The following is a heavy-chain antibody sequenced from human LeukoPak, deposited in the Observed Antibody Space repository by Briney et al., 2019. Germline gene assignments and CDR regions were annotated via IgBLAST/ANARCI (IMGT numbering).Heavy chain of an antibody. D-gene: IGHD2-15*01. V-gene: IGHV7-4-1*02. CDR2: INTNTGNP. CDR3: ARAGYCSGGSCYSNAFDI. Sequence: ASVKVSCKASGYTFTSYGISWVRQAPGQGLECMGWINTNTGNPTYAQGFTGRFVFSLDTSVSTAYLQISSLKAEDTAVYYCARAGYCSGGSCYSNAFDIWGQGTMVTVSS. J-gene: IGHJ3*02. CDR1: GYTFTSYG.